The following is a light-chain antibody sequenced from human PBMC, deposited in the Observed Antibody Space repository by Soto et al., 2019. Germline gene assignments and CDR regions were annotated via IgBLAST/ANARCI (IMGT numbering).Light chain of an antibody. V-gene: IGLV2-23*02. Sequence: QSALAQPASVSGSPGQSITISCAGTTSDVAYYDLVSWYQQHPGRALKLLIYEVDKRPSGISVRFSGSKSGATASLTISGLLPEDEAVYFCCTYAGHVPKFGGGTK. CDR2: EVD. CDR1: TSDVAYYDL. CDR3: CTYAGHVPK. J-gene: IGLJ2*01.